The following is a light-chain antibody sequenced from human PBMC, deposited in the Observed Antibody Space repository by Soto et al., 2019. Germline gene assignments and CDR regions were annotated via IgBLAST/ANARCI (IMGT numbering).Light chain of an antibody. V-gene: IGKV3-20*01. J-gene: IGKJ5*01. CDR3: QQYGSSPT. Sequence: ESLLKSSPGSMSLSPGERATLSCRASQIFNSTYLAWYQQNPGQAPRLLIYGASSRATGIPDRFSGSGSGTDFTLTISRLEPEDFAVYYCQQYGSSPTFGQGTRLEI. CDR2: GAS. CDR1: QIFNSTY.